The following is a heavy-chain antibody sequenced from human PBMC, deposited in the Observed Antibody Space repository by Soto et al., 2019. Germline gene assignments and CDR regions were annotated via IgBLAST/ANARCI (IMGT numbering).Heavy chain of an antibody. J-gene: IGHJ4*02. CDR3: AKWNGGFDY. D-gene: IGHD3-16*01. CDR1: GFTFNSYG. Sequence: QVQLVESGGGVVQPGRSLRLSCAASGFTFNSYGMHWVRQAPGKGLEWVAVISYDGSYKYYADSVKGRFTISRDNSKNTLYLQMNSLRAEDTAVYYCAKWNGGFDYWGQGTLVTVSS. CDR2: ISYDGSYK. V-gene: IGHV3-30*18.